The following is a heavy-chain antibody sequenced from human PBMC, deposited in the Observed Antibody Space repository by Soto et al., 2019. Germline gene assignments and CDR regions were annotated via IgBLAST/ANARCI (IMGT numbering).Heavy chain of an antibody. CDR2: INAGNGNT. CDR1: GGTFSSYA. CDR3: ARAGDGYNPTEYYFDY. D-gene: IGHD5-12*01. V-gene: IGHV1-3*01. Sequence: ASVKVSCKASGGTFSSYAMHWVRQAPGQRLEWMGWINAGNGNTKYSQKFQGRVTITRDTSASTAYMELSSLRSEDTAVYYCARAGDGYNPTEYYFDYWGQGTLVTVSS. J-gene: IGHJ4*02.